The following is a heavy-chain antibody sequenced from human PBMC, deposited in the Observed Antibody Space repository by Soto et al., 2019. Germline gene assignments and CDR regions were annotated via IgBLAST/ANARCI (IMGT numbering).Heavy chain of an antibody. Sequence: GESRKISCNGSGYSFTSYWIGWVRQMPGKGLEWMGIIYPGDSDTRYSPSFQGQVTISADKSISTAYLQWSSLKASDTAMYYCARQGITMIDRQPQYYYGMDVWGQGTTVTVSS. CDR3: ARQGITMIDRQPQYYYGMDV. D-gene: IGHD3-22*01. CDR2: IYPGDSDT. J-gene: IGHJ6*02. CDR1: GYSFTSYW. V-gene: IGHV5-51*01.